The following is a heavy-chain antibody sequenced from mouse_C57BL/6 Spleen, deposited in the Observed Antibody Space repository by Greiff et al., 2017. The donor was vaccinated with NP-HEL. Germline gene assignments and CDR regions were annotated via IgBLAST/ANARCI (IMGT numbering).Heavy chain of an antibody. J-gene: IGHJ4*01. CDR3: ARWGTGTEAMDY. Sequence: VQLQQPGAELVKPGASVKMSCKASGYTFTSYWITWVKQRPGQGLEWIGDIYPGSGYTNYNEKFKGKATLTADKSSSTAYMQFSSLTSEDSAIYYCARWGTGTEAMDYWGQGTSVTVSS. CDR2: IYPGSGYT. CDR1: GYTFTSYW. V-gene: IGHV1-55*01. D-gene: IGHD4-1*01.